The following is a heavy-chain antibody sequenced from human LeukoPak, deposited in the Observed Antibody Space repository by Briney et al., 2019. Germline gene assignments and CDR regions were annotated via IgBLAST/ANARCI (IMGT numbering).Heavy chain of an antibody. CDR3: AKSQLSYMDV. J-gene: IGHJ6*03. Sequence: GGSLRLSCAASGLTFSSYAMSWVRQAPGKGLEWVSHISGSGGSTYHADSVKGRFTISRDNSKNTLYLQKNSLRAEDTAVYYCAKSQLSYMDVWGKGTTVTVSS. CDR2: ISGSGGST. CDR1: GLTFSSYA. V-gene: IGHV3-23*01. D-gene: IGHD3-16*02.